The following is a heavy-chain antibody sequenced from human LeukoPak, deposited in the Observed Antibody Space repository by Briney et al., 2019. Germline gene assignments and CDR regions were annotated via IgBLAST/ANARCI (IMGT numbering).Heavy chain of an antibody. CDR3: AREGYCSGTNCPVEY. CDR2: INPNSGVT. Sequence: ASVKVSCKASGYTFTGYYMFWVRQAPGQGLEWMGGINPNSGVTNYAQSFQGRVTMTRDTSIRTAYMELSRLRSDDTALYYCAREGYCSGTNCPVEYWGQGTLVTVSS. V-gene: IGHV1-2*02. D-gene: IGHD2-15*01. CDR1: GYTFTGYY. J-gene: IGHJ4*02.